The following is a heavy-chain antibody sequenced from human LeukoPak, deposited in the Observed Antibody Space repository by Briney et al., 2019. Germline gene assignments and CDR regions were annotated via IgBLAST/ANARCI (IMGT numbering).Heavy chain of an antibody. D-gene: IGHD3-22*01. CDR2: INTNTGNP. J-gene: IGHJ4*02. Sequence: GASVKVSCEASGYTFTSYAMNWVRQAPGQGLEWMGWINTNTGNPTYAQGFTGQIVFSLDTSVSTAYLQISSLKAEDSAVYYCAKNGLGAVVKTDWGQGTLVTVSS. CDR3: AKNGLGAVVKTD. V-gene: IGHV7-4-1*02. CDR1: GYTFTSYA.